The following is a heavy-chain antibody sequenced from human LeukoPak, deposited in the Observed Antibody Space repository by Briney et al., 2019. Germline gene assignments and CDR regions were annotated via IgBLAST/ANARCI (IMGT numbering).Heavy chain of an antibody. J-gene: IGHJ4*02. V-gene: IGHV4-4*07. CDR1: GGSISNYY. Sequence: PSETLSLTCTVSGGSISNYYWSWIRQPAGKGLEWIGRISASGNTNYNPSLKSRVTMSVDTSKNQFSLNLTSVTAADTAVYYCARHGSGSVAAPKYWGQGALVTVSS. CDR2: ISASGNT. D-gene: IGHD3-10*01. CDR3: ARHGSGSVAAPKY.